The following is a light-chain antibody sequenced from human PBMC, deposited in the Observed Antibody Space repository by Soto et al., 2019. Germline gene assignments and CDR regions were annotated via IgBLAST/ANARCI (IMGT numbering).Light chain of an antibody. CDR2: EVR. J-gene: IGLJ2*01. CDR1: SSDVGRYNY. CDR3: SSYTTYTTVV. V-gene: IGLV2-14*01. Sequence: QSALTQPASVSGSPGQSITISCTGTSSDVGRYNYVSWYQQHPGKAPKLMIYEVRNRPSGVSHRFSGSKSGNTASLTISGLQAEDEADYYCSSYTTYTTVVFGGGTKLTVL.